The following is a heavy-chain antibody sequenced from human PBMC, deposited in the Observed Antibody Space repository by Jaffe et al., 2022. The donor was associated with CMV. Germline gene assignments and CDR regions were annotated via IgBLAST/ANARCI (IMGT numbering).Heavy chain of an antibody. CDR3: ARHGGMTTVNSDLLDY. Sequence: EVQLVQSGAEVKKPGESLRISCKGSGYSFTSYWISWVRQMPGKGLEWMGRIDPSDSYTNYSPSFQGHVTISADKSISTAYLQWSSLKASDTAMYYCARHGGMTTVNSDLLDYWGQGTLVTVSS. CDR2: IDPSDSYT. D-gene: IGHD4-4*01. V-gene: IGHV5-10-1*03. CDR1: GYSFTSYW. J-gene: IGHJ4*02.